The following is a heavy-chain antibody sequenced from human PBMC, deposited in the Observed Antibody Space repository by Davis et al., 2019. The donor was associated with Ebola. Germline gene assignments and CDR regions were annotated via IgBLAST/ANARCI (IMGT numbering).Heavy chain of an antibody. CDR3: AREELGYCSGGSCPNYYYYYGMDV. Sequence: GESLKISCAASGFTFRNYVMHWVRLAPGKGLEWVAVIGSDGSKKYYVGSVKGRFTISRDNSKNMLYLQMNSLRAEDTAVYYCAREELGYCSGGSCPNYYYYYGMDVWGQGTTVTVSS. J-gene: IGHJ6*02. D-gene: IGHD2-15*01. V-gene: IGHV3-33*01. CDR2: IGSDGSKK. CDR1: GFTFRNYV.